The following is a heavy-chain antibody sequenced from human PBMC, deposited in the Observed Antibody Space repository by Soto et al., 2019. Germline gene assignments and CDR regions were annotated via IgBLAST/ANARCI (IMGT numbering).Heavy chain of an antibody. CDR3: ARGGIAARQDAFDY. V-gene: IGHV3-21*01. J-gene: IGHJ4*02. CDR1: GFTFSSYS. Sequence: GGSLRLSCAASGFTFSSYSMNWVRQAPGKGLEWVSSISSSSSYIYYADSVKGRFTISRDNAKNSLYLQMNSLRAEDTAVYYCARGGIAARQDAFDYWGPGTLGTVS. CDR2: ISSSSSYI. D-gene: IGHD6-6*01.